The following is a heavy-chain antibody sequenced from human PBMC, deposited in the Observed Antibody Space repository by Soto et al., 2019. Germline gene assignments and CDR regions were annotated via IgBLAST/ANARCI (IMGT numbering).Heavy chain of an antibody. V-gene: IGHV1-8*01. CDR2: MDPNSGNT. CDR3: ARGGDCSGGSCYYYYGMDV. J-gene: IGHJ6*02. Sequence: GASVKVSCKASGYTFTSYDINWVRQATGQGLEWMGWMDPNSGNTGYAQKFQGRVTMTRNTSISTAYMELSSLRSEDTAVYYCARGGDCSGGSCYYYYGMDVWGQGTTVTVS. D-gene: IGHD2-15*01. CDR1: GYTFTSYD.